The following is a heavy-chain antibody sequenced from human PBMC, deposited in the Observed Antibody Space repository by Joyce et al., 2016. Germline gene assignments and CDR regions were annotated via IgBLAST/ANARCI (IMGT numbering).Heavy chain of an antibody. CDR1: GFSLNTTGMR. D-gene: IGHD2-15*01. CDR2: IDWDDEE. V-gene: IGHV2-70*04. Sequence: QVTLKESGPALVKPTQTLTLTCTFSGFSLNTTGMRVSWIRQPPGKALEWLARIDWDDEEFYSTSLKTRLTISKDTSKNQVVLTLTNMGPVDTAAYYCARTYCSGGRFYECGSFDPWGQGTLVTVSS. CDR3: ARTYCSGGRFYECGSFDP. J-gene: IGHJ5*02.